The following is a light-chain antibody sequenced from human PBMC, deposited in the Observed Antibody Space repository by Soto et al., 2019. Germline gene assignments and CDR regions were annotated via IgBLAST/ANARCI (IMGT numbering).Light chain of an antibody. J-gene: IGKJ1*01. V-gene: IGKV3-15*01. CDR1: QSVSSN. CDR3: QQYNDWPRT. Sequence: EIVMTHSPATLSVSPGERATLSCRASQSVSSNLAWYQQKPGQAPRLLIYGASTRATGIPARFSGSGSGREFTLTISSLQYEDFAVYYCQQYNDWPRTFGQGTKVDNK. CDR2: GAS.